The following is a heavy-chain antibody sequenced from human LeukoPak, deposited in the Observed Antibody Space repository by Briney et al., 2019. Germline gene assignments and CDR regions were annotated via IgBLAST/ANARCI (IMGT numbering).Heavy chain of an antibody. CDR1: GGSISSTSYD. CDR2: IYYTGST. J-gene: IGHJ5*02. Sequence: PSETLSLTCTVSGGSISSTSYDWGWLRQPPEKGLEWIGSIYYTGSTYYNPSLKSRVTIAVDTSKNQFSLKLSSVTAADTAVYYCARHSEDYGANAGWFDPWGQGTKVTVFS. CDR3: ARHSEDYGANAGWFDP. D-gene: IGHD4-23*01. V-gene: IGHV4-39*01.